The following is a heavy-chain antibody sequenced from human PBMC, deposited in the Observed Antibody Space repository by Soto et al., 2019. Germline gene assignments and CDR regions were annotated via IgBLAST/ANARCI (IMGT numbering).Heavy chain of an antibody. J-gene: IGHJ4*02. CDR2: VTYSGST. V-gene: IGHV4-34*01. Sequence: QVQLQQWGAGLLKPSETLSLTCAVFGESVRDYFWSWIRQPPGKGLEWIGEVTYSGSTNYNPSLKSRVTMSVDTSENLFSLQLTSVTAADAAVYYCARGLPANYWGQGTLVTVSS. CDR3: ARGLPANY. CDR1: GESVRDYF.